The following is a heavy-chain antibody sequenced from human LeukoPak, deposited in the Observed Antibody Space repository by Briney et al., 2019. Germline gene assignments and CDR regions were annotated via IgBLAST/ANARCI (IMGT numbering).Heavy chain of an antibody. Sequence: SETLSLTCNVSGGSITSHYWSWIRQPPGKGLEWIGYIYYTGSTNYNPSLKSRVTISVGTSKNHFSLKMTSVTAADTAVYYCARSSGHQSFVGYSFDSWGQGSLVTVSS. CDR2: IYYTGST. CDR1: GGSITSHY. D-gene: IGHD3-22*01. CDR3: ARSSGHQSFVGYSFDS. J-gene: IGHJ4*02. V-gene: IGHV4-59*11.